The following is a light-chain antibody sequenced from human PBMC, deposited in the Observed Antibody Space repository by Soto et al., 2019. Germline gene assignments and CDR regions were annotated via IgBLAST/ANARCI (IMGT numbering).Light chain of an antibody. CDR2: DAS. CDR1: QSISSW. CDR3: QHYGSSQWT. Sequence: DIQMTQSPSTLSASVGDRVTITCRASQSISSWLAWYQQKPGKAPKLLIYDASSLESGVPSRFSGSGSGTHFTLTISRLEPEDSAVYYCQHYGSSQWTFGQGTKVDNK. V-gene: IGKV1-5*01. J-gene: IGKJ1*01.